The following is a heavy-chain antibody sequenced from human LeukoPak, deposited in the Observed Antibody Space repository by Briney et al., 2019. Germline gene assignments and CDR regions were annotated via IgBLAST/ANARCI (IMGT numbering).Heavy chain of an antibody. CDR2: INPNNGAT. Sequence: ASVEVSCQASGYTFTGYYMHWVRQAPGQGLEWMGRINPNNGATNYAQKLQGRVTITGDTSISTAYMELSSLRSDDTAVYYCTRESGSYYGNDYWGQGTLVTVSS. V-gene: IGHV1-2*06. J-gene: IGHJ4*02. D-gene: IGHD1-26*01. CDR3: TRESGSYYGNDY. CDR1: GYTFTGYY.